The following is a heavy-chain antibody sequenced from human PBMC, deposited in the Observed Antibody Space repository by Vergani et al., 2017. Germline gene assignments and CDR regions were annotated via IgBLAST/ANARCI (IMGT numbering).Heavy chain of an antibody. CDR1: GDSISSNNC. J-gene: IGHJ4*02. CDR3: ATIGYRRWGYYFDY. V-gene: IGHV4-4*03. D-gene: IGHD2-2*02. Sequence: QVQLQESGPGLVKPPGTLSLTCAVSGDSISSNNCWTWVRQPPGKGLEWIGEICHTGSAYYNPSLKSRVTVSVDTSMNQVSLKLNSVTAADTAVYYCATIGYRRWGYYFDYWGQGILVTVSS. CDR2: ICHTGSA.